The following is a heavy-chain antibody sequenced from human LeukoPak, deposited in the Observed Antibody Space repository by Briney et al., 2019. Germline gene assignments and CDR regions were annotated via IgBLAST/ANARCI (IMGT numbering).Heavy chain of an antibody. CDR1: GFTFSSYS. J-gene: IGHJ4*02. D-gene: IGHD1-7*01. CDR3: APHRDGNYPFDY. V-gene: IGHV3-21*01. Sequence: GGSLRLSCAASGFTFSSYSMNWVRQAPGKGLEWVSSISSSSSYIYYADSVKGRFTISRDNAKMSLYLQMNSLRDEDTAVYYCAPHRDGNYPFDYWGQGTLVTVSS. CDR2: ISSSSSYI.